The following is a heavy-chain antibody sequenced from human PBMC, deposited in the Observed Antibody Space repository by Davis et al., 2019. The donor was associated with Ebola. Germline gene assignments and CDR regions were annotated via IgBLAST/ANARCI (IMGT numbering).Heavy chain of an antibody. CDR3: AREIGNYYGSCDLDP. Sequence: MPSETLSLTCAVYGGSFSGYYWSWIRQPPGKGLEWIGEINHSGSTNYNPSLKSRVTISVDTSKNQFSLKLSSVTAADTAVYYCAREIGNYYGSCDLDPWGQGTLVTVSS. CDR1: GGSFSGYY. CDR2: INHSGST. V-gene: IGHV4-34*01. J-gene: IGHJ5*02. D-gene: IGHD3-10*01.